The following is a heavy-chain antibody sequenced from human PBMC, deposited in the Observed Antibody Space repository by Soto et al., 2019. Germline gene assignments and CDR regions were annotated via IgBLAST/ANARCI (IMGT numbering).Heavy chain of an antibody. V-gene: IGHV1-8*01. D-gene: IGHD2-15*01. J-gene: IGHJ5*02. CDR1: GYTFTSYD. Sequence: ASVKVSCKASGYTFTSYDINWVRQATGQGLEWMGWMNPNSGKTGYAQKFQGRVTMTRNTSISTAYMELSSLRSEDTAVYYCARVRVVVVAATPYNWFDPWGQGTLVTVSS. CDR3: ARVRVVVVAATPYNWFDP. CDR2: MNPNSGKT.